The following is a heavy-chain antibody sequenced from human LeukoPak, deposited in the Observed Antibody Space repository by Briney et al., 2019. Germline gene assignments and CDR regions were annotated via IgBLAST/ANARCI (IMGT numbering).Heavy chain of an antibody. D-gene: IGHD6-19*01. CDR1: GYTFTRYY. CDR3: ARGSSGWYSVAY. Sequence: ASVKVSCKASGYTFTRYYMHWVRQAPGQGLEWMGIINPSGGSTSYAQKFQGRVTMTRDTSTSTVYMELSSLRFEDTAVYYCARGSSGWYSVAYWGQGTLVTVSS. J-gene: IGHJ4*02. V-gene: IGHV1-46*01. CDR2: INPSGGST.